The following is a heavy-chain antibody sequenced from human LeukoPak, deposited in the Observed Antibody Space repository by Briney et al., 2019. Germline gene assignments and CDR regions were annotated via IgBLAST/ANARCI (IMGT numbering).Heavy chain of an antibody. Sequence: PGGSLRLSCAASGFTFSSYWMQWVRQAPGKGLVWVSRLSPDGSSTTSADSVKGRFTISRDNAKNSLYLQMNSLRAEDTAVYYCARDGYSGYVGRYYYGMDVWGQGTTVTVSS. CDR1: GFTFSSYW. CDR2: LSPDGSST. CDR3: ARDGYSGYVGRYYYGMDV. J-gene: IGHJ6*02. D-gene: IGHD5-12*01. V-gene: IGHV3-74*01.